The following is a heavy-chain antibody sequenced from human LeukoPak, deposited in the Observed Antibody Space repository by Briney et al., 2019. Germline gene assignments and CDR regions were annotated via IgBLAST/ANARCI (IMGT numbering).Heavy chain of an antibody. CDR1: EFSFSSYW. CDR3: ARVDPDYGGNSGIDY. D-gene: IGHD4-23*01. Sequence: GGSLRLSCAVSEFSFSSYWMSWVRQAPGKGLVWVSCINTDGSTTTYADSVKGRFTISRDNAKNSLYLQMNSLRAEDTAVYYCARVDPDYGGNSGIDYWGQGTLVTVSS. V-gene: IGHV3-74*03. J-gene: IGHJ4*02. CDR2: INTDGSTT.